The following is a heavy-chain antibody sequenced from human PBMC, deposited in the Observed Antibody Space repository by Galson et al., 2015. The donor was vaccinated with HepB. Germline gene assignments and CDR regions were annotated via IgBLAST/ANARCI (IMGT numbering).Heavy chain of an antibody. CDR1: GFTFSSYG. CDR2: ISYDGSNK. J-gene: IGHJ4*02. CDR3: AKWGSGYYFDY. V-gene: IGHV3-30*18. D-gene: IGHD3-22*01. Sequence: SLRLSCAASGFTFSSYGMHWVRQAPGKGLEWVAVISYDGSNKYYADSVKGRFTISRDNSKNTLYLQMNSLRAEDTAVYYCAKWGSGYYFDYWGQGTLVTVSS.